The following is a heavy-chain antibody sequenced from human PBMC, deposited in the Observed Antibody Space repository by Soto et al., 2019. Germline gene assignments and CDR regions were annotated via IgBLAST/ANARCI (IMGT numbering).Heavy chain of an antibody. CDR3: ASGPLAAAGKFGMDV. V-gene: IGHV1-3*01. Sequence: ASVKVSCRASGYTFTSYAMHWVRQAPGQRLEWMGWINAGNGNTKYSQKFQGRVTITRDTSASTAYMELSSLRSEDTAVYYCASGPLAAAGKFGMDVWGQGTTVTVSS. D-gene: IGHD6-13*01. J-gene: IGHJ6*02. CDR2: INAGNGNT. CDR1: GYTFTSYA.